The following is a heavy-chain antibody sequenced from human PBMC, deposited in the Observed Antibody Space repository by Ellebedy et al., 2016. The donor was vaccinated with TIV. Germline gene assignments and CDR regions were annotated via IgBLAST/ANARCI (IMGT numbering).Heavy chain of an antibody. V-gene: IGHV1-18*04. J-gene: IGHJ3*02. Sequence: ASVKVSXXASGYTFTAYHIHWVRLAPGQGLEWMGWISAYNGNTNYAQKLQGRVTMTTDTSTSTAYMELRSLRSDDTAVYYCARDKVVEMATIRFSSPRGAFDIWGQGTMVTVSS. CDR2: ISAYNGNT. CDR1: GYTFTAYH. CDR3: ARDKVVEMATIRFSSPRGAFDI. D-gene: IGHD5-24*01.